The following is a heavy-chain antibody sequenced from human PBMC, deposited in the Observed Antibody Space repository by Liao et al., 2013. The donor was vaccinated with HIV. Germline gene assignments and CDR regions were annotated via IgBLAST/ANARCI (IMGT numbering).Heavy chain of an antibody. D-gene: IGHD3-16*02. CDR1: SDSISGYY. J-gene: IGHJ6*03. Sequence: QVQLQESGPGLVKPSETLSLTCTVSSDSISGYYWTWIRQPAGKGLDWIGRISGSGSTNYNPSLKSLFTISVDTSKNHFSLKLISVTAADTAVYYCARGWRLYPYYYYMDVWGKGTTVTVSS. V-gene: IGHV4-4*07. CDR2: ISGSGST. CDR3: ARGWRLYPYYYYMDV.